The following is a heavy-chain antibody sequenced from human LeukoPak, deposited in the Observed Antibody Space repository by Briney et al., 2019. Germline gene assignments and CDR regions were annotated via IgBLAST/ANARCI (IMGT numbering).Heavy chain of an antibody. CDR2: ISGSGGST. J-gene: IGHJ3*02. CDR1: GFTFSSYA. Sequence: GGSLRLSCAASGFTFSSYAMSWVRHAPGKGLEWVSAISGSGGSTYYADSVKGRFTISRDNSKDTLYLQMNSLRAEDTAVYYCAKDYGDYEPGEAFDIWGQGTMVTVSS. CDR3: AKDYGDYEPGEAFDI. V-gene: IGHV3-23*01. D-gene: IGHD4-17*01.